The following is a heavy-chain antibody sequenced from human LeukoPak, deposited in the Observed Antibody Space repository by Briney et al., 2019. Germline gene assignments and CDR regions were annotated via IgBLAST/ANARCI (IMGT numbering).Heavy chain of an antibody. Sequence: SVKVSCKASGGTFISYAISWVRQAPGQGLEWMGGIIPIFGTANYAQKFQGRVTITADESTSTAYMELSSLRSEDTAVYYCARDRVKYCSSTSCLGVGDYYCYYMDVWGKGTTVTVSS. J-gene: IGHJ6*03. D-gene: IGHD2-2*01. CDR3: ARDRVKYCSSTSCLGVGDYYCYYMDV. V-gene: IGHV1-69*01. CDR1: GGTFISYA. CDR2: IIPIFGTA.